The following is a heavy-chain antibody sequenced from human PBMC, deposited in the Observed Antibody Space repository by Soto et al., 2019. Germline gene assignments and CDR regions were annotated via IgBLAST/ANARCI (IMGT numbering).Heavy chain of an antibody. CDR3: ARGSMRIGMDG. CDR1: GGSFSGYY. D-gene: IGHD2-15*01. CDR2: INHSGST. J-gene: IGHJ6*02. V-gene: IGHV4-34*01. Sequence: QVQLQQWGAGLLKPSETLSLTCAVYGGSFSGYYWSWIRQPPGKGLEWIGEINHSGSTNYNPSLKSRVTISVDTSKNQCSLKLSSVTAADTAVYYCARGSMRIGMDGWGQGTTVTVSS.